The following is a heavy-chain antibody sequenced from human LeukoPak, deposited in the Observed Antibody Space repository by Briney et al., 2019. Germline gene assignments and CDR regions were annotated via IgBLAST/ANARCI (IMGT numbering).Heavy chain of an antibody. CDR2: IKDDGSDK. V-gene: IGHV3-7*03. D-gene: IGHD1-26*01. CDR3: ADMGSRD. CDR1: GFTFSSAW. Sequence: GGSLRLSCAASGFTFSSAWMTWVRQAPGKGLEWVATIKDDGSDKYYVDSVKGRFTISRDNAKKSLWLQMNSLRVEDTAMYYCADMGSRDWGQGTMVTVSS. J-gene: IGHJ4*02.